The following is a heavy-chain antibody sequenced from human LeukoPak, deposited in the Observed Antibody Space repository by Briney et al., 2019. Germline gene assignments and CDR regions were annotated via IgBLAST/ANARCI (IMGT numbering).Heavy chain of an antibody. CDR3: AEDLRVYYGSGSLHY. V-gene: IGHV3-33*06. Sequence: QPGGSLRLSCAASGFTFSSYGMHWVRQAPGKGLEWVAVIWYDGSNKYYADSVKGRFTISRDNSKNTLYLQMNSLRAEDTAVYYRAEDLRVYYGSGSLHYWGQGTLVTVSS. CDR2: IWYDGSNK. D-gene: IGHD3-10*01. CDR1: GFTFSSYG. J-gene: IGHJ4*02.